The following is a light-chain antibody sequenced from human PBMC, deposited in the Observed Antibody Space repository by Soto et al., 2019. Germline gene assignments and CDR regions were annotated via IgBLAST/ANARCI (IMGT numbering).Light chain of an antibody. V-gene: IGLV1-44*01. CDR2: GND. J-gene: IGLJ2*01. CDR1: NSNIGSNT. Sequence: QSVLTQPPSASGTPGQRVTISCSGSNSNIGSNTVNWYQQFPGTAPRFLIYGNDLRPSGVPHRFSASKSGTSASLAISGLQSEDEADYYCAVWDDSLRGRVFGGGTKLTVL. CDR3: AVWDDSLRGRV.